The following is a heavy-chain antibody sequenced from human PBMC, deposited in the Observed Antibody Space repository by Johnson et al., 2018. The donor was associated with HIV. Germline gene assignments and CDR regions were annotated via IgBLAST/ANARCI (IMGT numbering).Heavy chain of an antibody. V-gene: IGHV3-30*19. Sequence: QVQLVESGGDVVQPGKSLRLSCAASGFTFSSSGMHWVRQAPGKGLEWVAVISYDGSNKYYADSVKGRYTISRDNAKNSLYLQMNSLRAEDTAVYYCARDPSLPHVSIAADAFDIWGQGTMVTVSS. CDR2: ISYDGSNK. J-gene: IGHJ3*02. D-gene: IGHD2-21*01. CDR3: ARDPSLPHVSIAADAFDI. CDR1: GFTFSSSG.